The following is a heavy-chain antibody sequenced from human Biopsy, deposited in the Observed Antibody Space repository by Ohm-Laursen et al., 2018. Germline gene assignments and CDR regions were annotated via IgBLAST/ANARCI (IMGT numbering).Heavy chain of an antibody. D-gene: IGHD3-9*01. J-gene: IGHJ2*01. V-gene: IGHV4-31*02. CDR1: GASVKTSGYF. CDR3: VREPKTGTAEAWYFDL. Sequence: SQTLSLTWSVSGASVKTSGYFWAWIRQRPGKGLEWIGYISYNERTHYNPSLTSRLAISFDTSNNRISLQLRSVSVADTAVCCCVREPKTGTAEAWYFDLWGRGSPVTVPS. CDR2: ISYNERT.